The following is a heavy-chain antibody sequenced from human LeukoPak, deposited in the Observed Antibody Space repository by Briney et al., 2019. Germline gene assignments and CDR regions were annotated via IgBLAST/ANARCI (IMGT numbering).Heavy chain of an antibody. CDR3: ARYSGTYRDY. CDR1: GLTFSNHN. D-gene: IGHD1-26*01. V-gene: IGHV3-21*01. Sequence: GGSLRLSCAASGLTFSNHNMNWVRQAPGKGLEWVSSISSGSSHIFYADSVKGRFTISRDNAKNSLYLQMNNLRVEDTAVYYCARYSGTYRDYWGQGTLVTVSS. J-gene: IGHJ4*02. CDR2: ISSGSSHI.